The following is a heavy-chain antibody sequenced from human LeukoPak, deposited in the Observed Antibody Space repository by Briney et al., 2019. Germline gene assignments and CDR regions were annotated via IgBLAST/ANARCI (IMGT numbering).Heavy chain of an antibody. V-gene: IGHV4-34*01. CDR2: INHSGST. D-gene: IGHD3-10*01. CDR1: GGSFSGYY. Sequence: PSETLSLTCAVYGGSFSGYYWSWIRQPPGKGLEWIGEINHSGSTNYNPSLKSRVTISVDTSKNQFSLKLSSVTAADTAVYYCARKKVLLWFGRPPFFDCWGQGTLVTVSS. J-gene: IGHJ4*02. CDR3: ARKKVLLWFGRPPFFDC.